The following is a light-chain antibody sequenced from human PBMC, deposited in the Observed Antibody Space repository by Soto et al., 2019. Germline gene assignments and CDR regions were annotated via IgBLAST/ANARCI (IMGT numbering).Light chain of an antibody. CDR3: ASYTSSSPVV. CDR1: TSDIGGYNY. J-gene: IGLJ2*01. CDR2: AVT. V-gene: IGLV2-14*03. Sequence: QSVLTQPASVSGSPGQSITISCTGTTSDIGGYNYVSWYQQHPGKAPRLMIYAVTNRPSGVSNRFSGSKSGNTASLTISGLQAEDEGDYYCASYTSSSPVVFGGGTKLTVL.